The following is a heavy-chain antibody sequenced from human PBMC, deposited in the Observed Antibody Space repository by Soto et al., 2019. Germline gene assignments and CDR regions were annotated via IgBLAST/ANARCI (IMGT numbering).Heavy chain of an antibody. Sequence: GASVKVSCKASGYTFTSYYMHWVRQAPGQGLEWMGIINPSGGSTSYAQKFQGRVTMTRDTSTSTVYMELSSLRSEDTAVYYCARWIPDCISTSCSSWFDPWGQGTLVTVSS. D-gene: IGHD2-2*01. J-gene: IGHJ5*02. V-gene: IGHV1-46*01. CDR2: INPSGGST. CDR1: GYTFTSYY. CDR3: ARWIPDCISTSCSSWFDP.